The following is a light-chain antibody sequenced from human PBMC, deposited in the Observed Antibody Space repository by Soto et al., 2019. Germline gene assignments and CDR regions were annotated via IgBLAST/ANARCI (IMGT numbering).Light chain of an antibody. J-gene: IGKJ1*01. CDR1: QSISSW. Sequence: DIQMTQSPSTLSASVGDRVTITCRASQSISSWLAWYQQKPGTAPNLLIYQASTLHSGVPSRFSGSGSGTEFTLTISSLQPDDSATYYCEQYNDNWTFGQGTKVEIK. CDR3: EQYNDNWT. V-gene: IGKV1-5*03. CDR2: QAS.